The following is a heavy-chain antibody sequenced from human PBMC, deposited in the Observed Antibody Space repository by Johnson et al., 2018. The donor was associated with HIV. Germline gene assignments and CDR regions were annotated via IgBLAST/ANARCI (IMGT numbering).Heavy chain of an antibody. J-gene: IGHJ3*02. D-gene: IGHD1-26*01. Sequence: VQLLESGGGVVQPGGSLRLSCAASGFTFSDYYMSWIRQAPGKGLEWVGRIKSNTDGGTTDYAAPVKGRFIISRDDSKNTLYLQMNSLKTEDTAVYYCTTDGWELPYAFDIWGQGTMVTVSS. CDR1: GFTFSDYY. CDR3: TTDGWELPYAFDI. CDR2: IKSNTDGGTT. V-gene: IGHV3-15*01.